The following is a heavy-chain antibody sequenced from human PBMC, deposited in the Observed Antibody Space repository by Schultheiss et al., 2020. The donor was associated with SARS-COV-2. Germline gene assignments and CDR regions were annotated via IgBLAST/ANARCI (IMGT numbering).Heavy chain of an antibody. Sequence: GGSLRLSCAASGFTFSNAWMSWVRQAPGKGLEWVSSISSSSSYIYYADSVKGRFTISRDNAKNSVYLQMDSLRAEDTAVYYCAKILSGREPVYIDYWGQGTLVTVSS. CDR2: ISSSSSYI. CDR3: AKILSGREPVYIDY. J-gene: IGHJ4*02. V-gene: IGHV3-21*01. CDR1: GFTFSNAW. D-gene: IGHD1-26*01.